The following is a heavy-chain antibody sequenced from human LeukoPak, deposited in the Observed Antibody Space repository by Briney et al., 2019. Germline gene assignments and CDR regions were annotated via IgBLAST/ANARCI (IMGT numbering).Heavy chain of an antibody. CDR1: GFTVSSNY. J-gene: IGHJ1*01. D-gene: IGHD4-17*01. CDR2: IYSGGST. Sequence: PGGSLRLSCAASGFTVSSNYMSWVRRAPGKGLEWVSVIYSGGSTYYADSAKGRFTISRDNSKNTLYLQMNSLRAEDTAVYYCARVDYGDYQYFQHWGQGTLVTVSS. CDR3: ARVDYGDYQYFQH. V-gene: IGHV3-53*01.